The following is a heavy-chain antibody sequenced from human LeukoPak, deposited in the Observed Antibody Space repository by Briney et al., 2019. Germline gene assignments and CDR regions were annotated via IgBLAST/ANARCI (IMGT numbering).Heavy chain of an antibody. CDR2: IKPNSGGT. CDR1: GYTFTGYY. Sequence: GASVTVSFKASGYTFTGYYMHWVRQAPGQGLEWMGWIKPNSGGTNYSQKFQGRVTMTRDTSISTAYMELSRLRSDDTAVYYCARDPSADDYWGPGTLVTVSS. V-gene: IGHV1-2*02. D-gene: IGHD2-2*01. CDR3: ARDPSADDY. J-gene: IGHJ4*02.